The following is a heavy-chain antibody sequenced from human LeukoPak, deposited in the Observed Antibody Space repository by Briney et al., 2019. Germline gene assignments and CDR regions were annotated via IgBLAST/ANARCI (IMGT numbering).Heavy chain of an antibody. J-gene: IGHJ4*02. D-gene: IGHD6-19*01. CDR1: GDALSGYY. Sequence: SETLSLTCAVYGDALSGYYWSWIRQAPGKGLDWIGEINHSGIPRYNPSLRSRVTISLDTSRNQFSLNLTPVTAADTAVYYCARGLILAGETLGYWGQGALVTVSS. CDR2: INHSGIP. V-gene: IGHV4-34*01. CDR3: ARGLILAGETLGY.